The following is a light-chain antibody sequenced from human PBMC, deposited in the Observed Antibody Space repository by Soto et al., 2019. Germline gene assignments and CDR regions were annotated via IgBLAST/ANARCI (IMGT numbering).Light chain of an antibody. Sequence: EIVLTQSPGTLSLSPGERATLSFRASQSVSSSYLAWYQQKLGQAPRLLISGASSRATGIPDTFSGSGSGTDFTLAISRLEPEDFVVYYCQQYGSSPPYTFGQRTELEIK. V-gene: IGKV3-20*01. CDR3: QQYGSSPPYT. CDR1: QSVSSSY. CDR2: GAS. J-gene: IGKJ2*01.